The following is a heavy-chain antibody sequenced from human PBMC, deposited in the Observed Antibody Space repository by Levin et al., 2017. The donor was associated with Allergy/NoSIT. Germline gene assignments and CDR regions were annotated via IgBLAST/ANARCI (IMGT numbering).Heavy chain of an antibody. CDR1: GFTFSSYA. V-gene: IGHV3-23*01. Sequence: GESLKISCAASGFTFSSYAMTWVRQAPGKGLEWVSGISGSGGSTFYSDSVKGRFTISRDNSKNTLYLQLNSLRAEDTALYYCARGLFVSLGDYWGQGTLVTVSS. J-gene: IGHJ4*02. CDR3: ARGLFVSLGDY. D-gene: IGHD3-10*01. CDR2: ISGSGGST.